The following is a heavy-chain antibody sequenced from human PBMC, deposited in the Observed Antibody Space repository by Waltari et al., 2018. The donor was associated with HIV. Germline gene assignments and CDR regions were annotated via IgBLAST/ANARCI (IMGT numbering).Heavy chain of an antibody. J-gene: IGHJ3*01. CDR3: AKSMRDLRPSAFDV. Sequence: EVQLLESGGGLVQPGGSLRLSCAASGFNFRNFAMRWVRQAPGKGPEGGSALSGSGSTASYADYVKGRLTISRDFSNNTLFLQMNNLRAEDTAVYFCAKSMRDLRPSAFDVWGQGTMVAISS. CDR2: LSGSGSTA. V-gene: IGHV3-23*01. D-gene: IGHD2-8*01. CDR1: GFNFRNFA.